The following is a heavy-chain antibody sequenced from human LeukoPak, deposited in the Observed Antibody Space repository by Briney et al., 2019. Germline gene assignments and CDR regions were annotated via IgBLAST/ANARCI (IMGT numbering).Heavy chain of an antibody. Sequence: PSETLSLTCTVSGGSISSSSYYGGWIRQPPGKGLEWIGSIYNSASTYYNPSLKSRVTISVDTSKNQFSLKLSSVTAADTAVYYCAGAEPRGIIWYPYWGQGTLVTVSS. CDR3: AGAEPRGIIWYPY. D-gene: IGHD6-13*01. CDR1: GGSISSSSYY. J-gene: IGHJ4*02. V-gene: IGHV4-39*07. CDR2: IYNSAST.